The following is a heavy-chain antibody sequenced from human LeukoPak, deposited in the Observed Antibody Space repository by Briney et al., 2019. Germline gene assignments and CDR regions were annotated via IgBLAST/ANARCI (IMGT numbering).Heavy chain of an antibody. J-gene: IGHJ4*02. CDR3: ATELGYCSSTSCPLGY. V-gene: IGHV1-24*01. CDR1: GYTLTELS. Sequence: GASVKVSCKVSGYTLTELSMHWVRQAPGKGLEWMGGFDPEDGETIYAQKFQGRVTKTEDTSTVTAYMELSSLRSEDTAVYYCATELGYCSSTSCPLGYWGQGTLVTVSS. CDR2: FDPEDGET. D-gene: IGHD2-2*01.